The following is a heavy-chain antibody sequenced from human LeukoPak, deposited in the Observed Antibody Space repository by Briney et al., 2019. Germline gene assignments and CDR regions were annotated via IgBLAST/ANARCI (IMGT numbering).Heavy chain of an antibody. CDR2: INPDSGGT. CDR1: GYTFTSYY. J-gene: IGHJ4*02. CDR3: ARGREVAGTVSY. D-gene: IGHD6-19*01. V-gene: IGHV1-2*02. Sequence: GASVKVSCKASGYTFTSYYIHWVRQAPGQGPEWMGWINPDSGGTNFAQKFQGRVTMTRDTSISTAYMELTSLRSDDTALYYCARGREVAGTVSYWGQGSLVTVSS.